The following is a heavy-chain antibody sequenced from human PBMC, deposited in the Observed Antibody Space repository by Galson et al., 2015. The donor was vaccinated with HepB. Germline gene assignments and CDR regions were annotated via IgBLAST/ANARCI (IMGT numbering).Heavy chain of an antibody. CDR2: ISYYDGNPK. D-gene: IGHD1-26*01. J-gene: IGHJ4*02. V-gene: IGHV3-30*04. CDR1: GFTFSNSA. CDR3: ARDLDVSYYEDYLDY. Sequence: SLRLSCAASGFTFSNSAMHWVRQAPGKGLEWVAVISYYDGNPKYYADSVKGRFTISRDDSKNTLYLQMNSLRAEDTAVYYCARDLDVSYYEDYLDYWGQGTLVTVSS.